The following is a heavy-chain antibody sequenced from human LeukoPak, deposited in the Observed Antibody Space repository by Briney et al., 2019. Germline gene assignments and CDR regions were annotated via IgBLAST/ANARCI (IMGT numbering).Heavy chain of an antibody. CDR1: GCTFTGYY. D-gene: IGHD6-13*01. V-gene: IGHV1-2*02. J-gene: IGHJ5*02. Sequence: GASVKVSCKASGCTFTGYYMHWVRQAPGQGLEWMGWINPNSGGTNYAQKFQGRVTMTRDTSISTAYMELSSLRSEDTAVYYCATTRSYSSSWSLNWFDPWGQGTLVTVSS. CDR3: ATTRSYSSSWSLNWFDP. CDR2: INPNSGGT.